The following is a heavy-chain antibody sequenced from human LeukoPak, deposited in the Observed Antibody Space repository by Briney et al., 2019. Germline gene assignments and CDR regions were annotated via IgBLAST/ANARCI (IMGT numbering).Heavy chain of an antibody. CDR1: GGSISSHY. CDR3: ARASCSSTSCYSFDY. D-gene: IGHD2-2*01. J-gene: IGHJ4*02. V-gene: IGHV4-59*11. CDR2: IYYSGST. Sequence: SETLSLTCTVSGGSISSHYWSWIRQPPGKGLEWIGYIYYSGSTNYNPSLKSRVTISVDTSKNQFSLKLSSVTAADTAVYYCARASCSSTSCYSFDYWGQGTLVIVSS.